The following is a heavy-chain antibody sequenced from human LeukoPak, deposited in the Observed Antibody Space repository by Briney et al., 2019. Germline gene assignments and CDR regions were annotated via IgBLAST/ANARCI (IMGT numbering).Heavy chain of an antibody. CDR1: GGSFSGYY. CDR3: ARRPRGYSYGYTDY. D-gene: IGHD5-18*01. V-gene: IGHV4-34*01. CDR2: INHSGST. J-gene: IGHJ4*02. Sequence: SETLSLTCAVYGGSFSGYYWSWIRQPPGKGLEWIGEINHSGSTNYNPSLKSRVTVSVDTSKNQFSLKLSSVTAADTAVYYCARRPRGYSYGYTDYWGQGTLVTVSS.